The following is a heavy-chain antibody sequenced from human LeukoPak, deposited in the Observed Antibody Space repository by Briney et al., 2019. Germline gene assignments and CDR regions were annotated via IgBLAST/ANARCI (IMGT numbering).Heavy chain of an antibody. D-gene: IGHD3-22*01. CDR1: GGSFSGYF. J-gene: IGHJ4*02. CDR3: ASSFYYDSRDY. V-gene: IGHV4-34*01. CDR2: ITPSGST. Sequence: SETLSLTCVVYGGSFSGYFWSWIRQPPGKGLEWIGEITPSGSTNYSPSLKSRVSISIDTSKKKLSLRLTPVTAADSAVYYCASSFYYDSRDYWGQGTLVTVSS.